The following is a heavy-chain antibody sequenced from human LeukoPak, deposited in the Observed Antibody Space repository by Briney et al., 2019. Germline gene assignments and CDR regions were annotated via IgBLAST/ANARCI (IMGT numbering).Heavy chain of an antibody. CDR3: AGGRFGEPPQSDY. Sequence: PSETLSLTCTVSGGSISSGGYYWSWIRQPPGKGLEWIGYMYFNGSTYYNPSLKSRVTISVDRSKNQFSLKLSSVTAADTAVYYCAGGRFGEPPQSDYWGQGTLVTVSS. CDR2: MYFNGST. D-gene: IGHD3-10*01. CDR1: GGSISSGGYY. V-gene: IGHV4-31*03. J-gene: IGHJ4*02.